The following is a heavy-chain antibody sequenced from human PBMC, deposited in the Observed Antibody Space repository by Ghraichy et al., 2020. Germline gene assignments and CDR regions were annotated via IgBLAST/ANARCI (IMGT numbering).Heavy chain of an antibody. CDR3: ARASYLAARLAGLFDY. D-gene: IGHD6-6*01. V-gene: IGHV4-61*01. J-gene: IGHJ4*02. CDR2: IYYSGST. CDR1: GGSVSSGSYY. Sequence: SETLSLTCTVSGGSVSSGSYYWSWIRQPPGKGLEWIGYIYYSGSTNYNPSLKSRVTISVDTSKNQFSLKLSSVTAADTAVYYCARASYLAARLAGLFDYWGQGTLVTVSS.